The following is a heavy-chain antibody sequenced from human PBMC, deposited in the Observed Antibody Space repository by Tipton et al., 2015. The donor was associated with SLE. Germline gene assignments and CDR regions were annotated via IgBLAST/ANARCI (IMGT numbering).Heavy chain of an antibody. V-gene: IGHV1-69*01. J-gene: IGHJ3*02. CDR2: IIPIFGTA. Sequence: LVQSGAEVKKPGSSVKVSCKASGGTFSNYAIGWVRQAPGQGLEWMGGIIPIFGTAHYAQKFQGRVTITADESTSTAYMELSSLRSEDMSVYYCARARCGCDCYGALDIWGQGTMVTVSS. CDR3: ARARCGCDCYGALDI. D-gene: IGHD2-21*01. CDR1: GGTFSNYA.